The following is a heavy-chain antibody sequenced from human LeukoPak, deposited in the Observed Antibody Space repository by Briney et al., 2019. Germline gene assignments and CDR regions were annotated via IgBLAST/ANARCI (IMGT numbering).Heavy chain of an antibody. D-gene: IGHD2-8*01. J-gene: IGHJ2*01. V-gene: IGHV4-4*07. CDR3: GRVPPGVSASDWYFDL. Sequence: SETLSLTCRLSGGFISSNYWGWIRQPAGKGLQWIGRIHTSGSTNYNPSLKNRIAMSVDTSKNQFSLKLISVTAADTAVYYCGRVPPGVSASDWYFDLWGRGTLLTVSS. CDR2: IHTSGST. CDR1: GGFISSNY.